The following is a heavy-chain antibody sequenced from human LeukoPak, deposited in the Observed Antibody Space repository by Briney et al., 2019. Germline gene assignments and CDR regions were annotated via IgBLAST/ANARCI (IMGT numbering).Heavy chain of an antibody. D-gene: IGHD3-10*01. J-gene: IGHJ4*02. V-gene: IGHV3-15*01. Sequence: GGSLRLSCAASGFTFSHAWMSWVRQAPGKGLEWVGRIKSKTDGGTTDYAAPVKGRFTISRDDSKNTLFLQMNSLKAEDTGVYYCTVVNYGSGSYPLGYWGQGTLVTVSS. CDR2: IKSKTDGGTT. CDR3: TVVNYGSGSYPLGY. CDR1: GFTFSHAW.